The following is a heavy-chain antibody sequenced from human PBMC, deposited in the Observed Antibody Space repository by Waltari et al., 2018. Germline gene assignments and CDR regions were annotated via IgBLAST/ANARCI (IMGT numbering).Heavy chain of an antibody. J-gene: IGHJ4*02. CDR3: ASRYSGSYAFRLG. CDR2: INHSGST. D-gene: IGHD1-26*01. V-gene: IGHV4-34*01. CDR1: GGSFSGYS. Sequence: QVQLQQWGAGLLKPSETLSLTCAVYGGSFSGYSWSWIRQPPGKGLEWIGEINHSGSTNYNPSLKSRVTRAVDTSKNQFSLKLSSVTAADTAVYYCASRYSGSYAFRLGWGQGTLVTVSS.